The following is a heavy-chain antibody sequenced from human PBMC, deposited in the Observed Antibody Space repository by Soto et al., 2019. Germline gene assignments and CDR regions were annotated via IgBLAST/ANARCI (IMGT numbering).Heavy chain of an antibody. V-gene: IGHV3-23*01. Sequence: GGSLRLSCAASGFTFSSYAMSWVRQAPGKGLEWVSGISGSGSSTYYADSVRGRFTISRDNSKNTLYLQMNSLRAEDTAVYYCARRNWNYGAFDIWGQGTMVTVSS. CDR2: ISGSGSST. D-gene: IGHD1-7*01. CDR3: ARRNWNYGAFDI. J-gene: IGHJ3*02. CDR1: GFTFSSYA.